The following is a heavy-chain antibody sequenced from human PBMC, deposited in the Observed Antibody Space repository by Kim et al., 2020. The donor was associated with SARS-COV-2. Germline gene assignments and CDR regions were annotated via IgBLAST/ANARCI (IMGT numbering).Heavy chain of an antibody. CDR3: ARAYGDYGVHWFDP. Sequence: TPSLRSRVTISVDTSKNQFSLKLSSVTAADTAVYDCARAYGDYGVHWFDPWGQGTLVTVSS. V-gene: IGHV4-34*01. J-gene: IGHJ5*02. D-gene: IGHD4-17*01.